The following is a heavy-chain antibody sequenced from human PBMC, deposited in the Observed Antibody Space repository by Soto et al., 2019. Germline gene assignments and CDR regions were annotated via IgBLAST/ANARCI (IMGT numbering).Heavy chain of an antibody. CDR1: GYSFSDYY. V-gene: IGHV3-11*05. J-gene: IGHJ4*02. CDR3: ARVNAGYSSSRDY. D-gene: IGHD6-13*01. CDR2: ISTSSSYT. Sequence: GGSLRLSCAAPGYSFSDYYMGWIRQAPGKGLEWVSYISTSSSYTDYADAVKGRFTISRDNAKNSLYLQMNSLRVEDTALYYCARVNAGYSSSRDYWGQGTQVTVSS.